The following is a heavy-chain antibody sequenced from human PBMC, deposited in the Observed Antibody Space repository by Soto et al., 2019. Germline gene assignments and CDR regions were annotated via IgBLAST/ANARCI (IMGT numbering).Heavy chain of an antibody. D-gene: IGHD3-22*01. CDR2: IWYDGSNK. CDR1: GFTFSSYG. J-gene: IGHJ3*02. Sequence: QVQLVESGGGVVQPGRSLRLSCAASGFTFSSYGMHWVRQAPGKGLEWVAVIWYDGSNKYYADSVKGRFTISRDNSKNTLYLQMNGLRAEDTAVYYCAKDSSGYYHDAFDIWGQGTMVTVSS. CDR3: AKDSSGYYHDAFDI. V-gene: IGHV3-33*06.